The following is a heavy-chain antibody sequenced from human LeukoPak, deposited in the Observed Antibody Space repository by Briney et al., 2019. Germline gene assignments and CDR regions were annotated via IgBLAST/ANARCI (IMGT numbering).Heavy chain of an antibody. D-gene: IGHD6-6*01. CDR1: GGSINTDRHY. CDR3: ATRPRITNRPFDN. V-gene: IGHV4-31*03. Sequence: SETLSLTCTVSGGSINTDRHYWTWIRQHPGKGLEYIGYIFHSGDTYYNPSLESRITISIDTSENQFSLKVKSQTAADSAVYYCATRPRITNRPFDNWGPGILVTVSS. J-gene: IGHJ4*02. CDR2: IFHSGDT.